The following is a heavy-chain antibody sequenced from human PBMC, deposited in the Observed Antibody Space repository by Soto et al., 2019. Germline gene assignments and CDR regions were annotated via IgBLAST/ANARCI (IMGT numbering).Heavy chain of an antibody. Sequence: GGSLRLSCAASGFTFSSYGMHWVRQAPGKGLEWVAVISYDGSNKYYADSVKGRFTISRDNSKNTLYLQMNSLRAEDTAVYYCAKDLPLRHYYDSSGPNWFDPWGQGTLVTVSS. V-gene: IGHV3-30*18. CDR1: GFTFSSYG. D-gene: IGHD3-22*01. CDR3: AKDLPLRHYYDSSGPNWFDP. CDR2: ISYDGSNK. J-gene: IGHJ5*02.